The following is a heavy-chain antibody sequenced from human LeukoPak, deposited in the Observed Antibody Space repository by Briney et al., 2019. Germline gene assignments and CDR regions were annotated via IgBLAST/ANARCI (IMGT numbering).Heavy chain of an antibody. J-gene: IGHJ4*02. CDR2: IYTSGST. D-gene: IGHD1-26*01. Sequence: SETLSLTCTVSGGSISSYYWSWIRQPAGKGLEWVGRIYTSGSTNYNPSLKSRVPMSVETSKNQFALRQSSVTGADTAVYYCARGGSHFDYLGQGTLVTVSS. CDR3: ARGGSHFDY. CDR1: GGSISSYY. V-gene: IGHV4-4*07.